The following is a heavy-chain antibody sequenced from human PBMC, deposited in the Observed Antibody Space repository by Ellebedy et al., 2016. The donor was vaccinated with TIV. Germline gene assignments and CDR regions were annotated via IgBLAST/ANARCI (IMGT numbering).Heavy chain of an antibody. D-gene: IGHD5-18*01. Sequence: MPSETLSLTCGVSGESIRSSNWWNWVRQSPGKGLEWIGEINHSGSTNYNPSLKSRVTMSVDTSKNQFSLKLSSVTAADTAVYYCAGTAMVSIYYFDYWGQGSLVTVSS. CDR1: GESIRSSNW. J-gene: IGHJ4*02. V-gene: IGHV4/OR15-8*01. CDR2: INHSGST. CDR3: AGTAMVSIYYFDY.